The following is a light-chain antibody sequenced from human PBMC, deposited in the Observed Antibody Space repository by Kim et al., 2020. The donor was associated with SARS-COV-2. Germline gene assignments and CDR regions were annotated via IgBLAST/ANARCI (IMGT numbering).Light chain of an antibody. CDR1: SSNHGTNR. CDR2: KNN. Sequence: GPRVTISCSGSSSNHGTNRVHWYQQFPGTAPEVLIYKNNQRPSGVPDRFSGSKSGTSASLAISGLQSEDEGDYYCAGWDDNLNAEVFGGGTKLTVL. J-gene: IGLJ3*02. CDR3: AGWDDNLNAEV. V-gene: IGLV1-44*01.